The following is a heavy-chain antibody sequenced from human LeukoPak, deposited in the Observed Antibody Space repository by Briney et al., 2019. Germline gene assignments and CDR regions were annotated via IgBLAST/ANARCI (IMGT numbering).Heavy chain of an antibody. CDR3: ARDLGRSYYDSSGHFDY. CDR1: GGTFSSYT. CDR2: IIPILGIA. Sequence: ASVKVSCKASGGTFSSYTISWVRQAPAQGLEWMGRIIPILGIANYAQKFQGRVTITADKSTNTAYMELSSLRSEDTAVYYCARDLGRSYYDSSGHFDYWGQGTLVTVSS. V-gene: IGHV1-69*04. J-gene: IGHJ4*02. D-gene: IGHD3-22*01.